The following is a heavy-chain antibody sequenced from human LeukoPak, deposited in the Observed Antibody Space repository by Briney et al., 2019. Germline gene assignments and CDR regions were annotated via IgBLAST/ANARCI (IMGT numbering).Heavy chain of an antibody. Sequence: GGSLRLSCAASGFTFSSYSMNWVRQAPGKGLEWVSGISWNSGSIGYADSVKGRFTISRDNAKNSLYLQMNSLRAEDTALYYCAKDVVAAVAGTAGAFDYWGQGTLVTVSS. J-gene: IGHJ4*02. CDR1: GFTFSSYS. V-gene: IGHV3-9*01. CDR3: AKDVVAAVAGTAGAFDY. D-gene: IGHD6-19*01. CDR2: ISWNSGSI.